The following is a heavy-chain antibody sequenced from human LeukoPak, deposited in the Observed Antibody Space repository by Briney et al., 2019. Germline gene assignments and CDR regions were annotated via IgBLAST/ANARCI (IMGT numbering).Heavy chain of an antibody. J-gene: IGHJ4*02. CDR3: ASSITMIVVVTPAPNFDY. D-gene: IGHD3-22*01. Sequence: ASLKVSCKASGYTFTGYYMHWVRQAPGQGLEWMGWINPNSGGTNYAQKFQGRVTMTRDTSISTAYMELSRLRSDDTAVYYCASSITMIVVVTPAPNFDYWGQGTLVTVSS. V-gene: IGHV1-2*02. CDR1: GYTFTGYY. CDR2: INPNSGGT.